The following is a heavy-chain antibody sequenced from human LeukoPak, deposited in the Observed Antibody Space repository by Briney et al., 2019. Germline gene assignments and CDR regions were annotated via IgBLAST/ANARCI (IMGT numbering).Heavy chain of an antibody. V-gene: IGHV1-69*04. CDR1: GGTFSSHA. J-gene: IGHJ4*02. Sequence: SVKVSCKASGGTFSSHAISWVRQAPGQGLEWMGRITPTFGIANNAQKFQGRVTITADKSTSTAYMELSSLRSEDTAVYYCAGVAAGNFDSWGQGTLVTVSS. CDR3: AGVAAGNFDS. CDR2: ITPTFGIA. D-gene: IGHD2-15*01.